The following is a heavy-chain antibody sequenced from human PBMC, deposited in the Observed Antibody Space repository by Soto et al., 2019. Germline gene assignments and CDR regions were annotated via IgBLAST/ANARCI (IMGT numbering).Heavy chain of an antibody. J-gene: IGHJ4*02. D-gene: IGHD5-12*01. CDR2: IYPGDSDT. V-gene: IGHV5-51*01. CDR1: GYSFTTFW. Sequence: PGESLKISCQGSGYSFTTFWIGWVRQIPGKGLEWMAMIYPGDSDTKYGPSFQGQVTISADKSISTAYLLLNSLKTSDTAMYYCAKRSGYGYWIFDYWGQGTLVTVSS. CDR3: AKRSGYGYWIFDY.